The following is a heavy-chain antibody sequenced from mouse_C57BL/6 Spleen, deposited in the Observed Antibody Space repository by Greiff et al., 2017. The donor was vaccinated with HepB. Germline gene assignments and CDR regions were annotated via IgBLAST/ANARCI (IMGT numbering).Heavy chain of an antibody. CDR1: GYTFTSYG. J-gene: IGHJ2*01. CDR3: AGLGSSIYYYYSSSLYYFDY. V-gene: IGHV1-81*01. D-gene: IGHD1-1*01. Sequence: VQLQQSGAELARPGASVKLSCKASGYTFTSYGISWVKQRTGQGLEWIGEIYPRSGTTYYNEKFKGKATLPADTSSSTAYMELRSLTSEDSAVYFCAGLGSSIYYYYSSSLYYFDYWGQGTTLTVSS. CDR2: IYPRSGTT.